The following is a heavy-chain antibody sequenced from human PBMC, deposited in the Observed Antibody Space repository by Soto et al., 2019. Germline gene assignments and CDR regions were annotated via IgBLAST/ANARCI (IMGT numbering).Heavy chain of an antibody. D-gene: IGHD3-10*01. CDR3: ARHPAGKGINAFDY. V-gene: IGHV4-39*01. J-gene: IGHJ4*02. Sequence: QLQLQESGPGLVKPSETLSLTCTVSGGSISSSSYYWGWIRQPPGKGLEWIGSIYYSGSTYYNPSLKSRVTISVDTSKNQFSLKLSSVTAADTAVYYCARHPAGKGINAFDYWGQGTLVTVSS. CDR2: IYYSGST. CDR1: GGSISSSSYY.